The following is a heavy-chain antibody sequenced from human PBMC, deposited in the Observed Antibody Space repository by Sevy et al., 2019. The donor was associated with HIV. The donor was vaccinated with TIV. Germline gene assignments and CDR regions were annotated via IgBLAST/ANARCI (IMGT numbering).Heavy chain of an antibody. D-gene: IGHD3-10*01. J-gene: IGHJ6*02. Sequence: GGSLRLCCVASGLTFSSYSMKWVRQAPGKGLEWVSSISSSSSYIYYADSVKGRFTISRDNAKKSLYLQVNSLRAEDTAVYYCARDRDGSGSSGGYGMDVWGQGTTVTVSS. CDR3: ARDRDGSGSSGGYGMDV. CDR1: GLTFSSYS. V-gene: IGHV3-21*01. CDR2: ISSSSSYI.